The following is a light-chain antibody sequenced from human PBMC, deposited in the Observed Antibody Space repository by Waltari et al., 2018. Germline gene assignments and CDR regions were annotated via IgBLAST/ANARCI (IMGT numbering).Light chain of an antibody. CDR1: QIISTSY. Sequence: EIVLTQSPGTLSLSPGERASLSCRASQIISTSYLAWYQQKPGQAPRLLIYDASRRATVIPDRFSGSGSGTDFTLTISRLEPEDFAVYYCQKYGSTPRPFGGGTKVEIK. J-gene: IGKJ4*01. CDR2: DAS. CDR3: QKYGSTPRP. V-gene: IGKV3-20*01.